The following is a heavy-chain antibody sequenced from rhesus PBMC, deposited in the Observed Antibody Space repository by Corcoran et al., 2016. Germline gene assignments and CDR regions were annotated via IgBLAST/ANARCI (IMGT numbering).Heavy chain of an antibody. CDR2: IYGRGGNN. V-gene: IGHV4S14*01. CDR3: ARNNHYHTYFDY. Sequence: QVQLQESGPGLVKPSETLSLTCAVSGSSISSGYYWNWIRHPPGKGREGIGSIYGRGGNNYLNPALKSRVTLSVDTSKNQFALKVSSVTAADTAVYYCARNNHYHTYFDYWGQGVLVTVSS. J-gene: IGHJ4*01. CDR1: GSSISSGYY. D-gene: IGHD3-9*01.